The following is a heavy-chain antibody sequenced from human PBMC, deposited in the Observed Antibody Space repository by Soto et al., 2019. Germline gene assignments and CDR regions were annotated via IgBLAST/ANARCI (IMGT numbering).Heavy chain of an antibody. V-gene: IGHV1-8*01. Sequence: ASVKVSCKASGYTFTSYDINWVRQATGQGLEWKGWMNPNSGNTGYAQKFQGRVTMTRNTSISTAYMELSSLRSEDTAVYYCARGPLRYSSSVSWFDPWGQGTLVTVSS. J-gene: IGHJ5*02. CDR2: MNPNSGNT. CDR1: GYTFTSYD. D-gene: IGHD6-13*01. CDR3: ARGPLRYSSSVSWFDP.